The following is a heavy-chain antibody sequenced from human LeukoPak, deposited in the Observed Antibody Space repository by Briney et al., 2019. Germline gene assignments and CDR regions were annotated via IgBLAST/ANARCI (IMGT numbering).Heavy chain of an antibody. D-gene: IGHD6-13*01. J-gene: IGHJ6*03. CDR1: GGSISSYY. CDR2: IYTSGST. Sequence: SETLSLTCTVSGGSISSYYWSWIRQPAGKGLEWIGRIYTSGSTNYNPSLKSRVTMSVDTSKNQFSLKLSSVTAADTAVYYCARDTTNAPIAAAGTGTYYYYYMDVWGKGTTVTVSS. V-gene: IGHV4-4*07. CDR3: ARDTTNAPIAAAGTGTYYYYYMDV.